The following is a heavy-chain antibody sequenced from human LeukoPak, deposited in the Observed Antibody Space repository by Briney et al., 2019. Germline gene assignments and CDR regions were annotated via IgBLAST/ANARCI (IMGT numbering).Heavy chain of an antibody. CDR2: ITWNSGTI. D-gene: IGHD7-27*01. J-gene: IGHJ4*02. V-gene: IGHV3-9*01. Sequence: GGSLRLSCVASGFNFDQYAMFWVRQAPGKGLEWVTGITWNSGTIAYADSVKGRITISRDNAKSSLYLQMNSLRTEDTALYYCVRSVGSDWGHFDFRGQGTLVSVSS. CDR3: VRSVGSDWGHFDF. CDR1: GFNFDQYA.